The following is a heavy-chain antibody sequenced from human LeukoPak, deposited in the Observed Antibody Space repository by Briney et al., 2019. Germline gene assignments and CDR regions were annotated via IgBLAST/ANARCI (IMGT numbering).Heavy chain of an antibody. J-gene: IGHJ6*02. CDR3: ASGYDDYYYGMDV. Sequence: SQTLSLTCAVSGGSISSGGYSSSWIRQPPGKGLEWIGYIYHSGSTYYNPSLKSRVTISVDRSKNQFSLKLSSVTAADTAVYYCASGYDDYYYGMDVWGQGTTVTVSS. CDR1: GGSISSGGYS. D-gene: IGHD5-12*01. CDR2: IYHSGST. V-gene: IGHV4-30-2*01.